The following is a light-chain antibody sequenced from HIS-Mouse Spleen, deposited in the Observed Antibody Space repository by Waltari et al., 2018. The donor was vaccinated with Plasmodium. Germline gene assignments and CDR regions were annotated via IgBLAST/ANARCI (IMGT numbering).Light chain of an antibody. CDR2: AAS. CDR1: QGIRND. Sequence: AIQMPQPPSSLSASVADRVTITCRASQGIRNDLGWYQQKPGKAPKLLIYAASSLQSGVPSRFSGSGSGTDFTLTISSLQPEDFATYYCLQDYNYPYTFGQGTKLEIK. J-gene: IGKJ2*01. CDR3: LQDYNYPYT. V-gene: IGKV1-6*01.